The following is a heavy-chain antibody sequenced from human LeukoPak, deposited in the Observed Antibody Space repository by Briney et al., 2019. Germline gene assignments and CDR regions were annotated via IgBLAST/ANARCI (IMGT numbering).Heavy chain of an antibody. Sequence: ASVKVSCKASGYTFTSYGISWVRQAPGQGLEWMGWISAYNGNTNYAQKLQGRVTMTTDTFTSTAYMELRSLRSDDTAVYYCARDLGETVLMVYANWGQGTLVTVSS. D-gene: IGHD2-8*01. CDR2: ISAYNGNT. J-gene: IGHJ4*02. V-gene: IGHV1-18*01. CDR1: GYTFTSYG. CDR3: ARDLGETVLMVYAN.